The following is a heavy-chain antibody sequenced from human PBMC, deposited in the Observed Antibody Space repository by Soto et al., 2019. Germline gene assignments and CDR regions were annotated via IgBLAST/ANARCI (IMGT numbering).Heavy chain of an antibody. CDR1: GYIFTSYG. CDR2: INTYNVKT. CDR3: AMVDVYVTPSPQDV. D-gene: IGHD3-16*01. V-gene: IGHV1-18*01. Sequence: ASVKVSCKTSGYIFTSYGIGWARQAPGQGLEWMGWINTYNVKTNYAQNLQGRVTLTTDTSTSTAYMELRSLRSNDTAIYYCAMVDVYVTPSPQDVWGQGTTVTVSS. J-gene: IGHJ6*02.